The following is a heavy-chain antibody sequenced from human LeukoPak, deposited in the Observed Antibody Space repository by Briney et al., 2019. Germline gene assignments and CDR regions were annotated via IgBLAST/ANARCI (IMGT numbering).Heavy chain of an antibody. Sequence: PSETLSLTCTVSGGSISSYYWSWIRQPPGMGLEWIGYIYYSGSTKYNPSLTSRVTISVDTSKNQFSLNLSSVTAADTAVYYCARADMATNPFDYWGQGTLVTVSS. D-gene: IGHD5-24*01. CDR1: GGSISSYY. CDR3: ARADMATNPFDY. V-gene: IGHV4-59*01. CDR2: IYYSGST. J-gene: IGHJ4*02.